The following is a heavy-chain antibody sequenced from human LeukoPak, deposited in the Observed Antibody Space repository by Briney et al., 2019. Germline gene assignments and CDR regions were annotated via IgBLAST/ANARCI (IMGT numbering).Heavy chain of an antibody. CDR2: ISSSGSTT. J-gene: IGHJ3*02. CDR3: AREPVVVITTDAFDI. D-gene: IGHD3-22*01. CDR1: GFTFSSYG. Sequence: GSLRLSCAASGFTFSSYGMSWIRQAPGKGLEWVSYISSSGSTTYYADSVKGRFTISRDNAKNSLYLQMNSLRAEDTAVYYCAREPVVVITTDAFDIWGQGTMVTVSS. V-gene: IGHV3-48*04.